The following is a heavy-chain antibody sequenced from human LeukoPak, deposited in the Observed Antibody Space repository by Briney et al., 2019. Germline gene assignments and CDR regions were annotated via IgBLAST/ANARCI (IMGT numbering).Heavy chain of an antibody. V-gene: IGHV3-66*01. J-gene: IGHJ4*02. CDR2: FYNTDDT. Sequence: GGSLRLSCAASGFTVSSSVMNWVRQAPGQGLEWVSTFYNTDDTNYPDSVRGRCTISRDSSTNTLYLQMNSLRAEDTAVYFCARASQWLAFDCWGQGTLVTVSS. CDR1: GFTVSSSV. D-gene: IGHD6-19*01. CDR3: ARASQWLAFDC.